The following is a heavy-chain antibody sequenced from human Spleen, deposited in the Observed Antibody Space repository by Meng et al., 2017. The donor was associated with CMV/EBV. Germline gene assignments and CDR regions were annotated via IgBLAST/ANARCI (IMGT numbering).Heavy chain of an antibody. D-gene: IGHD3-3*01. CDR2: IHYGGSA. V-gene: IGHV4-39*01. CDR1: GDSISTSNYY. CDR3: ARVGVVLVAVDY. Sequence: SETLSLTCTVSGDSISTSNYYWGWIRQPPGKELEWIGNIHYGGSASYNPSLKSRVTISVDTSKNQFSLRLRSVTDADTAVYYCARVGVVLVAVDYWGRGTLVTVSS. J-gene: IGHJ4*02.